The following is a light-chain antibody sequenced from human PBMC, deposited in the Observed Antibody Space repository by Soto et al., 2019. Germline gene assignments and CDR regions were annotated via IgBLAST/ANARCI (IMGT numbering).Light chain of an antibody. Sequence: DIQMAQSPSSLSASVGDRVTITCRASQTIYDDVTWFQRRPGKAPKVLIYGASTLQSGVPARFSGSGSGTEFTLTITNFQPEDFATYYFQQNFSHLLSVGGGTQVEIK. V-gene: IGKV1-39*01. CDR3: QQNFSHLLS. J-gene: IGKJ4*01. CDR2: GAS. CDR1: QTIYDD.